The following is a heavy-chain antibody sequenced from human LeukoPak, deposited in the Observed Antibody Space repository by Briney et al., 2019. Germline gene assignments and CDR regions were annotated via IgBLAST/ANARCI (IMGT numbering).Heavy chain of an antibody. D-gene: IGHD6-13*01. CDR3: ALGGRIAAAGNNWFDP. Sequence: SETLSLTCAVYGGSFSGYYWSWIRQPPGKGLEWIGEINHSGSTNYNPSLKSRVTISVDTSKNQFSLKLSSVTDADTAVYYCALGGRIAAAGNNWFDPWGQGTLVTVSS. CDR2: INHSGST. V-gene: IGHV4-34*01. J-gene: IGHJ5*02. CDR1: GGSFSGYY.